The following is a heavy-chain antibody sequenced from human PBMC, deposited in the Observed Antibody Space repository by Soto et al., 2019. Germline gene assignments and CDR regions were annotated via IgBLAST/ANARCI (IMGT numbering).Heavy chain of an antibody. CDR1: GFTVSSKY. J-gene: IGHJ1*01. Sequence: GGSLRLSCAASGFTVSSKYMSWVRQAPGKGLEWVSAISGSGGSTYYADSVKGRFTISRDNSKNTLYLQMNSLRAEDTAVYYCAKSPSGSYYKYFQHWGQGTLVTVSS. V-gene: IGHV3-23*01. CDR3: AKSPSGSYYKYFQH. D-gene: IGHD1-26*01. CDR2: ISGSGGST.